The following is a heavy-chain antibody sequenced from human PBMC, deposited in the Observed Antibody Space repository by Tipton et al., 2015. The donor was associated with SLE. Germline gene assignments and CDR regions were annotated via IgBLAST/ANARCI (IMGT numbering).Heavy chain of an antibody. CDR1: GGSISSHY. CDR3: ESGAVGATSAFDI. D-gene: IGHD1-26*01. V-gene: IGHV4-59*11. J-gene: IGHJ4*02. Sequence: TLSLTCTVSGGSISSHYWSWIRQPPGEGLEWIGYIYYIGSTNYNPSLKSRVTISADTSKNQFSLKLSSVTAADTAVYYCESGAVGATSAFDIWGQGTLVTVSS. CDR2: IYYIGST.